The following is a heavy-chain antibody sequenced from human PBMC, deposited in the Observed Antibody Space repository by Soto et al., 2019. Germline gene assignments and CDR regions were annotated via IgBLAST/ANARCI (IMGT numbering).Heavy chain of an antibody. Sequence: GGCLRLSCAASGFTFSSYEMNWVRQAPGKGLEWVSYISSSGSTIYYADSVKGRFTISRDNAKNSLYLQMNSLRAEDTAVYYCARDSPGYCSGGSCYFGLFFDYWGQGTLVTVSS. CDR1: GFTFSSYE. CDR3: ARDSPGYCSGGSCYFGLFFDY. CDR2: ISSSGSTI. V-gene: IGHV3-48*03. J-gene: IGHJ4*02. D-gene: IGHD2-15*01.